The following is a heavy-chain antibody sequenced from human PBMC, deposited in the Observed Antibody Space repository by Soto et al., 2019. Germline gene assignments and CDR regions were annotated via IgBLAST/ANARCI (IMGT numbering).Heavy chain of an antibody. J-gene: IGHJ6*02. CDR2: INHSGGT. V-gene: IGHV4-34*01. Sequence: SETLSLTCAVYGGSFSAYYWSWIRQPPRKGLEWIGEINHSGGTNYKQSLKRRVTISVDTSKNQFSLKLSSVTAADTAVYYCARGGKAQLVRTNYGMDVWGQGTTVT. CDR1: GGSFSAYY. CDR3: ARGGKAQLVRTNYGMDV. D-gene: IGHD1-1*01.